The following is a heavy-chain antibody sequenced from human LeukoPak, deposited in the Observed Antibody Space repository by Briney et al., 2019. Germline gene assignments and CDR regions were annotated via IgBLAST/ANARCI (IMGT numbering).Heavy chain of an antibody. Sequence: PGRSLRLSCAASGFTFSSYAMHWVRQAPGKGLEWVAVISYDGSNKYYADSVKGRFTISRDNSKNTLYLQMNSLRAEDTAVYYCARVSGGSYYRDPAFDIWGQGTMVTVS. CDR1: GFTFSSYA. J-gene: IGHJ3*02. D-gene: IGHD1-26*01. V-gene: IGHV3-30-3*01. CDR2: ISYDGSNK. CDR3: ARVSGGSYYRDPAFDI.